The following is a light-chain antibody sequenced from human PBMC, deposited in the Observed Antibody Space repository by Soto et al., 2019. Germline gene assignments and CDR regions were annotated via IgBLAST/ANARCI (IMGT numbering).Light chain of an antibody. J-gene: IGLJ3*02. CDR1: SSNIGAGYD. Sequence: QSVLTQPPSVSGAPGQRVTISCTGSSSNIGAGYDVHWYQQLPGTAPKLLIYGNSNRPSGDPDRFSGSKSGTSASLAITGLQAEDEADYYCQSYDSSHWVFGGGTKVTVL. V-gene: IGLV1-40*01. CDR3: QSYDSSHWV. CDR2: GNS.